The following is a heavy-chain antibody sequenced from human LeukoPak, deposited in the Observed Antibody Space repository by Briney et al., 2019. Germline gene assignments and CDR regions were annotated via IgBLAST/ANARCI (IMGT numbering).Heavy chain of an antibody. Sequence: ASVKVSCKASGGTFISYGISWGRQAPGQGLEWMGGSIPIFGRANYAQKFQGRVTITADESTSTAYLELSSLRSEDTAVYYCARALGAPDQLLGTHYYGMDVWGKGTTVTASS. J-gene: IGHJ6*04. V-gene: IGHV1-69*13. D-gene: IGHD2-2*01. CDR1: GGTFISYG. CDR3: ARALGAPDQLLGTHYYGMDV. CDR2: SIPIFGRA.